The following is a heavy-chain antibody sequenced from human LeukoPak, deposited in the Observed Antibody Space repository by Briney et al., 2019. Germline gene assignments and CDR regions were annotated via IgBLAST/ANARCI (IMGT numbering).Heavy chain of an antibody. CDR1: GYTFTSYG. CDR3: ARDRGCQLGYYYYYY. D-gene: IGHD2-2*01. V-gene: IGHV1-18*01. J-gene: IGHJ6*03. Sequence: GPSVKVSCQAYGYTFTSYGIRWVRQAAGHGLEWVGWISAFNGNTNYGQNRQGTVTISTGTSTHTAYMEARSLRRDEPAVYYRARDRGCQLGYYYYYY. CDR2: ISAFNGNT.